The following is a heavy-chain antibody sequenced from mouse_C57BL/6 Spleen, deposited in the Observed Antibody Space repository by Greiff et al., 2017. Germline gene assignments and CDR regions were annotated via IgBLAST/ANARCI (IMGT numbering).Heavy chain of an antibody. CDR1: GFTFNTYA. Sequence: EVQLVESGGGLVQPKGSLKLSCAASGFTFNTYAMHWVRQAPGKGLEWVARIRSKSSNYATYYADSVKDRFTISRDDSQSMLYLQMNNLKTEDTAMYYGVREDYYGSSYDYAMDYWGQGTSVTVSS. V-gene: IGHV10-3*01. CDR3: VREDYYGSSYDYAMDY. D-gene: IGHD1-1*01. CDR2: IRSKSSNYAT. J-gene: IGHJ4*01.